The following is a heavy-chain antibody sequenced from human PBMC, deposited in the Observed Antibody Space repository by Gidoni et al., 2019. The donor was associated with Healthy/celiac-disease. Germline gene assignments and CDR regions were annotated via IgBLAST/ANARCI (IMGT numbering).Heavy chain of an antibody. J-gene: IGHJ4*02. D-gene: IGHD3-22*01. CDR1: GCTVSSNY. CDR3: ARDYYDSSGYQGELYY. V-gene: IGHV3-66*02. Sequence: EVQLVESGGGLVQPGGSLRLSWAASGCTVSSNYMSWVRQAPGKGLEWVSVIYSGGSTYYADSVKGRFTISRDNSKNPLYLQMNSLSAEDTAVYYCARDYYDSSGYQGELYYWGQGTLVTVSS. CDR2: IYSGGST.